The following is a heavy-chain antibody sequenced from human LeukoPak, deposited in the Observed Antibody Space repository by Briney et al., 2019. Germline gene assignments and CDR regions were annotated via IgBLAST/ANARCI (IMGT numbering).Heavy chain of an antibody. CDR2: INHSGST. D-gene: IGHD6-19*01. J-gene: IGHJ4*02. CDR3: ARGRIAVAGTRDYFDY. CDR1: GGSFSGYY. V-gene: IGHV4-34*01. Sequence: PSETLSLTCAVYGGSFSGYYWSWIRQPPGKGLEWIGEINHSGSTNYNPSLKSRVTISVDTSKNQFSLKLGSVTAADTAVYYCARGRIAVAGTRDYFDYWGQGTLVTVSS.